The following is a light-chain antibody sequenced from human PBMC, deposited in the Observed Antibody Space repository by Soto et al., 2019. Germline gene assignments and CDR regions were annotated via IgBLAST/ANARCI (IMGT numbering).Light chain of an antibody. J-gene: IGLJ1*01. CDR2: SNN. V-gene: IGLV1-44*01. Sequence: QSVLTQPPSASGTPGQRVTISCSGSSSNIGSNTVNWYQQLPGTAPKLLIYSNNQWPSGVPDRFSGSKSGTSASLAISGLQSEDEADYYCAAWDDSLNGPLYVFGTGTKVTVL. CDR1: SSNIGSNT. CDR3: AAWDDSLNGPLYV.